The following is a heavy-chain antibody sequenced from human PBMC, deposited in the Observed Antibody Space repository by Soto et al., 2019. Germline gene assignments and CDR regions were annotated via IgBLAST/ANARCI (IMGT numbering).Heavy chain of an antibody. CDR1: GLSFSTHS. J-gene: IGHJ6*02. V-gene: IGHV3-21*06. CDR2: ISSSSYYI. Sequence: PGGSLRLSCTPSGLSFSTHSMNWVRQAPGKGLEWVSSISSSSYYIYYADSVKGRFTISRDNAKNTLFLQMNSLRADDTAVYYCARNRDPSSKTHGMDVWGQGXTVTVSS. CDR3: ARNRDPSSKTHGMDV.